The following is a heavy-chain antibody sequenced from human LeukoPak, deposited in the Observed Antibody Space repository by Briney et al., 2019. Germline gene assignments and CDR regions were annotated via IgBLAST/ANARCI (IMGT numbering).Heavy chain of an antibody. V-gene: IGHV3-30*04. CDR2: ISYDGSNK. CDR3: ARGITIFGVASAFDI. D-gene: IGHD3-3*01. J-gene: IGHJ3*02. Sequence: GGSLRLSCAASGFTFSSYAMHWVRQAPGKGLEWVAVISYDGSNKYYADSVKGRFTISRDNSKNTLYLQMNSLRAEDTAVYYCARGITIFGVASAFDIWGQGTMVTVSS. CDR1: GFTFSSYA.